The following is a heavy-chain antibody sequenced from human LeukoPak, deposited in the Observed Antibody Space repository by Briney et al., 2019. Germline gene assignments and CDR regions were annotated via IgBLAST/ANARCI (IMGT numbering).Heavy chain of an antibody. Sequence: SETLSLTCAVSSGSLSSYYWSWIRQPPGKELEWIGYIYYTGVTNYTPSLKRRLTISLDTAMKQLSLNLRSVTAADTAMYYCARGGSGYPLDYWGQGTLVTVSS. CDR2: IYYTGVT. CDR1: SGSLSSYY. CDR3: ARGGSGYPLDY. J-gene: IGHJ4*02. D-gene: IGHD3-22*01. V-gene: IGHV4-59*01.